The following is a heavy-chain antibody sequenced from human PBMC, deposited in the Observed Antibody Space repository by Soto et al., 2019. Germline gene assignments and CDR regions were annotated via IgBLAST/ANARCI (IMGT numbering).Heavy chain of an antibody. CDR2: ISSSGGST. CDR3: ARDPSTGLADY. J-gene: IGHJ4*02. D-gene: IGHD3-9*01. Sequence: EVQLLESGGALVQPGGSLRLSCAASGFTFSNYALNWVRQAPGKGLEWVSTISSSGGSTYYADPVKGRFTISRDNSKSTLYLQMNSLRAEDTARYYCARDPSTGLADYWGQGTLVTVSS. V-gene: IGHV3-23*01. CDR1: GFTFSNYA.